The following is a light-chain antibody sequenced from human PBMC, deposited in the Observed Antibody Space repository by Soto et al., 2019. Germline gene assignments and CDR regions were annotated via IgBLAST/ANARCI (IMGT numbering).Light chain of an antibody. CDR2: ANN. V-gene: IGLV1-44*01. CDR1: SSNIGSEN. J-gene: IGLJ3*02. Sequence: SVLTQPPSASGTPGQRVTISCSGSSSNIGSENVNWYQQVPGTAPKLLIYANNQRPSGVPDRFSVSKSGTSASLAIGGLQSEDEADYYCAAWDDSPKGGVFGGGTKLTVL. CDR3: AAWDDSPKGGV.